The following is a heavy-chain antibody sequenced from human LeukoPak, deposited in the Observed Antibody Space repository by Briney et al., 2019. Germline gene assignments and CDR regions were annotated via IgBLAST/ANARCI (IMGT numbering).Heavy chain of an antibody. J-gene: IGHJ2*01. CDR3: AATHQVYYYDSSGYLDWYFDL. CDR1: GGTFSSYA. CDR2: IIPIFGTA. Sequence: ASVKVSCKASGGTFSSYAISWVRQAPGQGLEWMGGIIPIFGTANYAQKFQGRVTITADESTSTAYMELSSLRSEDTAVYYCAATHQVYYYDSSGYLDWYFDLWGRGTLVTVSS. D-gene: IGHD3-22*01. V-gene: IGHV1-69*01.